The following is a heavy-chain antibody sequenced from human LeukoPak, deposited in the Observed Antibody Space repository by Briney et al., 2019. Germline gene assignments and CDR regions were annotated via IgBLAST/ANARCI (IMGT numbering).Heavy chain of an antibody. Sequence: SETLSLTCTVSGGSISSSRYYWGWIRQPPGKGLEWIGSMYYSGSTYYNPALKSRVTISVDTSKNQFSLKLSSVTAADTAVYYCARARSGFNRQWLVHHYFDYWGQGTLVTVSS. V-gene: IGHV4-39*07. CDR1: GGSISSSRYY. CDR3: ARARSGFNRQWLVHHYFDY. J-gene: IGHJ4*02. CDR2: MYYSGST. D-gene: IGHD6-19*01.